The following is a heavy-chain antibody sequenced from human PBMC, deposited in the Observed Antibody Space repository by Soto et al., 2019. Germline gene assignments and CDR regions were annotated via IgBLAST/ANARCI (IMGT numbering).Heavy chain of an antibody. J-gene: IGHJ4*02. CDR2: IYYSGST. Sequence: SETLSLTCTVSGGSISSGDYYWGWIRQPPGKGLEWIGSIYYSGSTYYNPSLKSRVTISVDTSKNQFSLKLSSVTAADTAVYYCASSVVVGPTLGFYFDYWGQGTLVTVSS. D-gene: IGHD1-26*01. V-gene: IGHV4-39*01. CDR1: GGSISSGDYY. CDR3: ASSVVVGPTLGFYFDY.